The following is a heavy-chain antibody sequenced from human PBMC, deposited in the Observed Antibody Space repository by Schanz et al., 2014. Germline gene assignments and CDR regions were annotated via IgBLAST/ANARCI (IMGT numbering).Heavy chain of an antibody. CDR3: ARDKGGYYPFDY. CDR1: GFTFTNLG. V-gene: IGHV3-7*01. Sequence: VQLVESGGGVVQPGGSLRLSCAASGFTFTNLGMHWVRRAPGKGLEWVANIKQDGSERYYVDSVKGRFTISRDNAKNSLYLQMNSLRAEDTAVYYCARDKGGYYPFDYWGQGTLVTVSS. D-gene: IGHD3-3*01. CDR2: IKQDGSER. J-gene: IGHJ4*02.